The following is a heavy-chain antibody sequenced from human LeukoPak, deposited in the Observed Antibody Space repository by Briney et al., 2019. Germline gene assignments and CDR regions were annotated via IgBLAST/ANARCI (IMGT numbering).Heavy chain of an antibody. D-gene: IGHD6-13*01. CDR3: ARDPPAGHSSSWYASYYFDY. Sequence: ASVKVSCKASGYTFTSYYMHWVRQAPGQGLEWMGIINPHGGSTSYAQKFQGRVTMTRDMSTSTVYMELSSLRSEDTAVYYCARDPPAGHSSSWYASYYFDYWGQGTMLTVSS. CDR1: GYTFTSYY. J-gene: IGHJ4*02. V-gene: IGHV1-46*01. CDR2: INPHGGST.